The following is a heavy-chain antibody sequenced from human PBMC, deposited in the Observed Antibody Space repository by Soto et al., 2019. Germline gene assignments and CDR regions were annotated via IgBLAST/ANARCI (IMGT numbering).Heavy chain of an antibody. CDR2: ISYEGSNK. D-gene: IGHD1-26*01. CDR3: AKGVYSGSYSIAFDI. Sequence: QVQLVESGGGVVQPGRSLRLSCAASGFTFSSYGMHWVRQAPGKGLEWVAVISYEGSNKYYADSVKGRFTISRDNSKNTLYVQMNRLRAEDTAVYYCAKGVYSGSYSIAFDIWGQGTMVTVSS. V-gene: IGHV3-30*18. J-gene: IGHJ3*02. CDR1: GFTFSSYG.